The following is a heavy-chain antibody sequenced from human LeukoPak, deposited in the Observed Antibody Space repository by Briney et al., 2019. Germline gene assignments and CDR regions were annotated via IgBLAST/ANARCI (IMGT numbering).Heavy chain of an antibody. Sequence: PGGSPRLSCAASGFTFRSYWMHWVRQVPGRGLVWVSRISSDGSTTNYADSVKGRFTISRDNAKNTLYPQMNSLRAEDTAVYYCARDDSSGYRCDNWGQGTLVTVSS. CDR1: GFTFRSYW. CDR3: ARDDSSGYRCDN. D-gene: IGHD3-22*01. CDR2: ISSDGSTT. V-gene: IGHV3-74*01. J-gene: IGHJ4*02.